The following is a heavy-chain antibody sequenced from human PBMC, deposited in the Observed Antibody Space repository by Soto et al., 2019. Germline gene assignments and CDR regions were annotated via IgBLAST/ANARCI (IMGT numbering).Heavy chain of an antibody. CDR3: ARVSGGSYPARGYYYYYGMDV. CDR2: INSDGSST. V-gene: IGHV3-74*01. CDR1: GFTFSSYW. Sequence: EVQLVESGGGLVQPGGSLRLSCAASGFTFSSYWMHWVRQAPGKGLVWVSRINSDGSSTSYADSVKGRFTISRDNAKNTLYLQMNSLRAEDTAVYYCARVSGGSYPARGYYYYYGMDVWGQGTTVTVSS. J-gene: IGHJ6*02. D-gene: IGHD1-26*01.